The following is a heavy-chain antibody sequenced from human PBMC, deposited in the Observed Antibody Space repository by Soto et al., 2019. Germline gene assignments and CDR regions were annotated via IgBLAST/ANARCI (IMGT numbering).Heavy chain of an antibody. CDR3: ARDGGMASGGIDY. Sequence: QVQLVQSGAEVKKPGSSVKVSCKASGGTFSSYSINWVRQAPGQGLEWMGEIIPIFGTANYAQKFQGRVTITADESACAAYMWLSSLRSEATAVYYCARDGGMASGGIDYWGQGTLVTVSS. CDR1: GGTFSSYS. CDR2: IIPIFGTA. V-gene: IGHV1-69*01. J-gene: IGHJ4*02. D-gene: IGHD1-26*01.